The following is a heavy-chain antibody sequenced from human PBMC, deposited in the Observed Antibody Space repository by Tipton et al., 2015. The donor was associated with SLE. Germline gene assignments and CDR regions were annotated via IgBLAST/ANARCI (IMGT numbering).Heavy chain of an antibody. CDR2: IDYRGTS. J-gene: IGHJ4*02. Sequence: TLSLTCTLSGGSINRSGYYWSWVRQHPGKGLEWIGYIDYRGTSNINPSLRSRLTMSIDTSKNQFSLKMTSVTAADTAVYYCARKSSGSGHYFDYWGQGTLVTVSS. D-gene: IGHD3-22*01. V-gene: IGHV4-31*03. CDR3: ARKSSGSGHYFDY. CDR1: GGSINRSGYY.